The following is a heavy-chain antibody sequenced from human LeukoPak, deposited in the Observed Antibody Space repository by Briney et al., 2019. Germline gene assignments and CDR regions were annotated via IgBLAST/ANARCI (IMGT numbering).Heavy chain of an antibody. V-gene: IGHV3-21*01. D-gene: IGHD1-26*01. CDR3: ARDGRVGATSAPGVNWFDP. CDR2: ISSSSSYI. Sequence: GGSLRLSCAVSGFTFSSYSMNWVRQAPGKGLEWVSSISSSSSYIYYADSVKGRFTISRDNAKNSLYLQMNSLRAEDTAVYYCARDGRVGATSAPGVNWFDPWGQGTLVTVSS. CDR1: GFTFSSYS. J-gene: IGHJ5*02.